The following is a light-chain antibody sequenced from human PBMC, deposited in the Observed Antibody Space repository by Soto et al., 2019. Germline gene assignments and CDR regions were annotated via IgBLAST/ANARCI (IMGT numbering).Light chain of an antibody. CDR3: GSWDSSLSAYV. J-gene: IGLJ1*01. CDR2: DDD. Sequence: QSVMTQPPSVSAAPGQKVTISCSGSSSNIGGNSVSWYQQLPGTAPKLLIYDDDKRPSEIPDRFSSSKSGTSATLGITGFQTGDEADYYCGSWDSSLSAYVFGTGTKLTVL. CDR1: SSNIGGNS. V-gene: IGLV1-51*01.